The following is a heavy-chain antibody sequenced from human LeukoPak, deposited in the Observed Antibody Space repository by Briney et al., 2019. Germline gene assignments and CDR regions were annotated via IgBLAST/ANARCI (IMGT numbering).Heavy chain of an antibody. CDR3: ARERYCSSRSCYKDY. V-gene: IGHV3-7*01. J-gene: IGHJ4*02. D-gene: IGHD2-2*02. CDR2: MKHDGSEK. CDR1: GFTFDSYW. Sequence: GGSLRLSCAASGFTFDSYWMSWVRQAPGKGLEWVANMKHDGSEKYYVDSVKGRFTISRDNAEKSLYLQMNTLRAEDTAVYYCARERYCSSRSCYKDYWGQGTLVTVSS.